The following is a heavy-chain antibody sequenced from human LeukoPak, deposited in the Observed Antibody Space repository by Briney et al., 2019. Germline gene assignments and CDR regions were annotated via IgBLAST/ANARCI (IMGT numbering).Heavy chain of an antibody. Sequence: GGSLRLSCTASGFTFSSCGMHWGRQAPGKGLERVAVISYDGSNKYYADSVQSRFAISRDNSKNTLYLQMNSLRAEDTAVYYCAGRIFDLWGQGTMVTVSS. J-gene: IGHJ3*01. CDR2: ISYDGSNK. V-gene: IGHV3-30*03. CDR1: GFTFSSCG. CDR3: AGRIFDL. D-gene: IGHD1-26*01.